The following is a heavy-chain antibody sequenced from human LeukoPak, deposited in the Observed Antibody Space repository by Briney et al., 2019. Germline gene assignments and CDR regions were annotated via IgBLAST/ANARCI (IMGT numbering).Heavy chain of an antibody. D-gene: IGHD6-13*01. CDR3: ARQGGSSSPYYYYYTDV. V-gene: IGHV4-38-2*01. Sequence: PSETLSLTCAVSGYSISSGYYWGWFRQPPGKGLEWIGCMYHSGSTYYNPSLKSRVTISVDTSKSQFSLKLSSVTAADTAVYYCARQGGSSSPYYYYYTDVWGKGTTVTVSS. CDR1: GYSISSGYY. CDR2: MYHSGST. J-gene: IGHJ6*03.